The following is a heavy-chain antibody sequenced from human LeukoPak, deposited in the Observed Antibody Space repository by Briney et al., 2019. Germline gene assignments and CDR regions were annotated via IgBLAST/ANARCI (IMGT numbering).Heavy chain of an antibody. CDR1: GGSISGYY. CDR2: VYNSGST. D-gene: IGHD1-1*01. CDR3: ARVSTQTAAYYFEY. J-gene: IGHJ4*02. V-gene: IGHV4-59*01. Sequence: SETLSLTCTVSGGSISGYYWSWIRQPPGKGLEWIGYVYNSGSTKYNPSLKSRVTISVDTSKNQFSLKLSSVTAADTAVYYCARVSTQTAAYYFEYWGQGTLVTVSS.